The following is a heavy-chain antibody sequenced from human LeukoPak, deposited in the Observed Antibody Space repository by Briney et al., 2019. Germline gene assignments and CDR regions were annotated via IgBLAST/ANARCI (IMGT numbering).Heavy chain of an antibody. D-gene: IGHD6-25*01. V-gene: IGHV1-2*02. J-gene: IGHJ6*03. CDR3: ARGRQDSGWDEYYYYYYYMDV. CDR2: INPNSGVT. Sequence: ASVKVSCKASGYTFTGYYKHWVRQAPGQGLEWMGWINPNSGVTNYAQKFQGRVTLTRDTSISTAYMELSRLTSDDTAVYYCARGRQDSGWDEYYYYYYYMDVWGKGTTVTVSS. CDR1: GYTFTGYY.